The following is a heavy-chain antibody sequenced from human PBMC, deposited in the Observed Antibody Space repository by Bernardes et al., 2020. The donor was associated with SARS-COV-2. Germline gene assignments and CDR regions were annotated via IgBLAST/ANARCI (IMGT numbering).Heavy chain of an antibody. J-gene: IGHJ4*02. Sequence: GGSLRLSCAASGFTFSRNAMTWVRQAPGKGLEWLSGISGSGISTYYAASVRGRFTISGDDSKDTLYLHMNSLRVEDTALYYCAKERFGHVAGFFDYWGQGTLVTVSS. D-gene: IGHD6-19*01. CDR3: AKERFGHVAGFFDY. CDR1: GFTFSRNA. V-gene: IGHV3-23*01. CDR2: ISGSGIST.